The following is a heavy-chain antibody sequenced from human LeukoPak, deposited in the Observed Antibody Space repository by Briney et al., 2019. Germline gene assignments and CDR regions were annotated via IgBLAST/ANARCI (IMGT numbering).Heavy chain of an antibody. Sequence: SETLSLTCTVSGGSISSYYWSWIRQPPGKGLEWIGYIYYSGSTNYNPSLKSRVTISVDTSKNQFSLKLSSVTAADTAVYYCARKRFLRYCSGGSCYLGPNWFDPWGQGTLVTVSS. D-gene: IGHD2-15*01. J-gene: IGHJ5*02. CDR2: IYYSGST. V-gene: IGHV4-59*01. CDR3: ARKRFLRYCSGGSCYLGPNWFDP. CDR1: GGSISSYY.